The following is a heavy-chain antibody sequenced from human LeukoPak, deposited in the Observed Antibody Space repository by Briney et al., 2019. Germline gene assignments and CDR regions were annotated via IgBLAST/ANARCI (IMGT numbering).Heavy chain of an antibody. D-gene: IGHD6-13*01. CDR1: GGSISSYY. V-gene: IGHV4-59*01. Sequence: PSETLSLTCTVSGGSISSYYWSWIRQPPGKGLEWIGYIYYRGSTNYHPSLKSRVNISVDTSKNQFSLTLSSVTAADTAVYYCARLRGSSLDAFDIWGQGTMVTVSS. CDR2: IYYRGST. J-gene: IGHJ3*02. CDR3: ARLRGSSLDAFDI.